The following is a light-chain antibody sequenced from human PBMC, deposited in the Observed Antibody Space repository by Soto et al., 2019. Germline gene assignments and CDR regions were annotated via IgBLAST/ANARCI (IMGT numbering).Light chain of an antibody. CDR3: CSYAGSPPRV. V-gene: IGLV2-11*01. Sequence: QSALTQPRSVSGSPGQSVTISCTGTSSDVGGYNYVSWYQRHPGKAPKLMIYDVSKRPSGVPDRFSGSKSGNTASLTISGLQAEDEADYYCCSYAGSPPRVFGGGTKLTVL. J-gene: IGLJ3*02. CDR2: DVS. CDR1: SSDVGGYNY.